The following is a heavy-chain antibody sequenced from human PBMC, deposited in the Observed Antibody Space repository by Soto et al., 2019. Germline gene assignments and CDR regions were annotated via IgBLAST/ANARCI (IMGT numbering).Heavy chain of an antibody. D-gene: IGHD3-3*01. CDR3: ARGGGITIFGVTLRHDAFDI. CDR2: ISAYNGNT. J-gene: IGHJ3*02. CDR1: GYTFTSYG. Sequence: ASVKFSCKASGYTFTSYGISWVRQAPGQGLEWMGWISAYNGNTNYAQKLQGRVTMTTDTSTSTAYMELRSLRSDDTAVYYCARGGGITIFGVTLRHDAFDIWGQGTMVTVSS. V-gene: IGHV1-18*04.